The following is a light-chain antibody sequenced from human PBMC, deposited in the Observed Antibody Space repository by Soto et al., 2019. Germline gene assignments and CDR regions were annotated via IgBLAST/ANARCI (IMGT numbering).Light chain of an antibody. J-gene: IGKJ4*01. CDR2: DAS. V-gene: IGKV1-33*01. CDR1: QTISGY. Sequence: DIQMTQSPSSLSASVGDRVTITCRASQTISGYLNWYQQKPGKAPKFLIYDASNLETGVPSRFSGSGSGTEFTFTISSLQPEDVGTYYCQQYNNLPLTFGGGTKVEIK. CDR3: QQYNNLPLT.